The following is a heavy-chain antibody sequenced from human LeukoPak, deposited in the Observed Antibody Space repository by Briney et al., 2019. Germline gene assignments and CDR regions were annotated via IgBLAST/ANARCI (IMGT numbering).Heavy chain of an antibody. Sequence: PSETLSLTCAVYGGSFSGYYWSWIRQPPGKGLEWIGEINHSGSTNYNPSLKSRVTISVDTSKNQFSLKLSSVTAADTAVYYCALGAYYDILTGYPQDCYYGMDVWGKGTTVTVSS. CDR3: ALGAYYDILTGYPQDCYYGMDV. CDR2: INHSGST. D-gene: IGHD3-9*01. CDR1: GGSFSGYY. V-gene: IGHV4-34*01. J-gene: IGHJ6*04.